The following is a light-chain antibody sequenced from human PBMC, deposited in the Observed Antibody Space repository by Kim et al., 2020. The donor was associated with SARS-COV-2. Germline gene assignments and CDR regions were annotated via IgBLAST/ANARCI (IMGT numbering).Light chain of an antibody. CDR1: QSISSW. CDR2: KAS. Sequence: SASVGDRVTITCRASQSISSWLAWYQQKPGKAPKLLIYKASSLESGVPPRFSGSGSGTEFTLTISSLQPDDFATYYCQQYNSYSYTFGQGTKLEI. CDR3: QQYNSYSYT. V-gene: IGKV1-5*03. J-gene: IGKJ2*01.